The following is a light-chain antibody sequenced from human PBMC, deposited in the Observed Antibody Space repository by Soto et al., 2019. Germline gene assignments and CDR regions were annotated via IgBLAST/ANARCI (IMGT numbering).Light chain of an antibody. CDR1: QSVSSN. J-gene: IGKJ1*01. CDR2: GAS. V-gene: IGKV3-15*01. Sequence: EVVMTQSPATLSVSPGERATLSCRASQSVSSNLAWYQQKPGQAHRXLIYGASTRATGLPARFSGSGSGTEGTITISSLQSEDCEVYDGQQYNNWPRTFGQGTKVDIK. CDR3: QQYNNWPRT.